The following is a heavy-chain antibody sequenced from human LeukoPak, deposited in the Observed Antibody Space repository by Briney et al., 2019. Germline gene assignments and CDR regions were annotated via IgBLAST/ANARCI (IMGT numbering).Heavy chain of an antibody. Sequence: GGSLRLSCAASRFTFSNYWMSWVRQAPGKGLEWVANIKQDESDKYYVDSVKGRFTISRDNAKNSVYLEMTSLRGEDTAVYYCATDMYYWGQGTLVTVSS. J-gene: IGHJ4*02. CDR2: IKQDESDK. CDR1: RFTFSNYW. V-gene: IGHV3-7*04. CDR3: ATDMYY.